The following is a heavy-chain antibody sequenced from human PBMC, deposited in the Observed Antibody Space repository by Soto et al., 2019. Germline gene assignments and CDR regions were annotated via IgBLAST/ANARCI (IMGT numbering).Heavy chain of an antibody. Sequence: PSETLSLTCAVYGGSFSGYYWSWIRQPPGKGLEWTGEINHSGSTNYNPSLKSRVTISVDTSKNQFSLKLSSVTAADMAVYYCARGFLGGAAAGTDVYYYYMDVWDKGTTVTVSS. CDR1: GGSFSGYY. J-gene: IGHJ6*03. CDR2: INHSGST. CDR3: ARGFLGGAAAGTDVYYYYMDV. D-gene: IGHD6-13*01. V-gene: IGHV4-34*01.